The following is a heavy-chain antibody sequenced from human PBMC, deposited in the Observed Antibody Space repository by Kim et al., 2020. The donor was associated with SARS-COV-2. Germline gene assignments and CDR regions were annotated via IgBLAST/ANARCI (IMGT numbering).Heavy chain of an antibody. CDR3: AINTGCSGGSCYTFDY. J-gene: IGHJ4*02. CDR2: IYHSGST. D-gene: IGHD2-15*01. Sequence: SETLSLTCAVSGGSISSSNWWSWVRQPPGKGLEWIGEIYHSGSTNYNPSLKSRVTISVDKSKNQFSLKLSSVTAADTAVYYCAINTGCSGGSCYTFDYWGQGTLVTVSS. CDR1: GGSISSSNW. V-gene: IGHV4-4*02.